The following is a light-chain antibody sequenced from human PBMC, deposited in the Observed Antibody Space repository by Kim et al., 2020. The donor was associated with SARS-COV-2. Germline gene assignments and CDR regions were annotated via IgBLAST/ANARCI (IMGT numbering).Light chain of an antibody. Sequence: SSELTQDPAVSVALGQTVRITCQGDSLRSYYASWYQQKPGQAPLLVIYANANRPSGIPDRFSGSRSGNTASLTITGAQAEDEADYYCNSWDRSDNHRHV. CDR3: NSWDRSDNHRHV. CDR1: SLRSYY. V-gene: IGLV3-19*01. J-gene: IGLJ1*01. CDR2: ANA.